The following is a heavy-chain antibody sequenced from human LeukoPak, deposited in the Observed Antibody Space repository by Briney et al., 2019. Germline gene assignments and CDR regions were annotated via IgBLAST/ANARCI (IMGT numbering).Heavy chain of an antibody. CDR3: ARVPYDFWSGLNPY. J-gene: IGHJ4*02. V-gene: IGHV1-2*02. CDR1: GYTFTGYY. Sequence: ASVKVSCKASGYTFTGYYMHWVRQAPGQGLEWMGWINPNSGGTNYAQKFQGRVTMTRDTSISTAYMELSRLRSDDTAVYYCARVPYDFWSGLNPYWGQGTLVTVSS. CDR2: INPNSGGT. D-gene: IGHD3-3*01.